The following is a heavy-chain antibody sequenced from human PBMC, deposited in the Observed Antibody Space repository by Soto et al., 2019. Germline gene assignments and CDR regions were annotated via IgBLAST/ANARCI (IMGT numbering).Heavy chain of an antibody. CDR3: ARDGSSSWYPLGYFVY. J-gene: IGHJ4*02. CDR2: TYYRSKWYN. CDR1: GDSVSSNSAA. V-gene: IGHV6-1*01. D-gene: IGHD6-13*01. Sequence: HSQTLSLTCAISGDSVSSNSAAWNWIRQSPSRGLEWLGRTYYRSKWYNDYAVSVKSRITINPDTSKNQFSLQLNSVTPEDTAVNYCARDGSSSWYPLGYFVYWGQGTLVTVSS.